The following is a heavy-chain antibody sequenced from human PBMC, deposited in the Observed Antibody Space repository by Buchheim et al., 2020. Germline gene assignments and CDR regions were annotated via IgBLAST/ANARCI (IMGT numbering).Heavy chain of an antibody. Sequence: QVQLQQWGAGLLKPSETLSLTCAVYGGSFSGYYWSWIRQPPGKGLEWIGEINHSGSTNYNPSLKSRVTISVDTSKNQFSLKLSSVTAADTAVYYCARVRWAAGTIHYYYYGMDVWGQGTT. D-gene: IGHD6-13*01. V-gene: IGHV4-34*01. J-gene: IGHJ6*02. CDR3: ARVRWAAGTIHYYYYGMDV. CDR2: INHSGST. CDR1: GGSFSGYY.